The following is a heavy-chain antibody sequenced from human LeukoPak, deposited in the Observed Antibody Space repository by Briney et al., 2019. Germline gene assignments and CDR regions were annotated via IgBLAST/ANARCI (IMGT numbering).Heavy chain of an antibody. CDR3: ARDAYSPGAFDI. CDR1: VGSISSGDYY. J-gene: IGHJ3*02. V-gene: IGHV4-30-4*01. D-gene: IGHD4-11*01. Sequence: SETLSLTRTVSVGSISSGDYYWHWIRQPPGKGLEWIGYIYYSGSTYYNPSLRSRVTISLDTSKNQFSLRLSSVRAADTAVYYCARDAYSPGAFDIWGQGTMVTVSS. CDR2: IYYSGST.